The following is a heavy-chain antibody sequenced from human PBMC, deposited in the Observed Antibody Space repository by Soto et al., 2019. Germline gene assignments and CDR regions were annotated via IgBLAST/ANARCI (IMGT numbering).Heavy chain of an antibody. CDR2: IIPILGIA. CDR3: ARDLTGDSGEAFDI. CDR1: GGTFSSYT. Sequence: AYVKVSCKASGGTFSSYTISWVRQAPGQGLEWMGRIIPILGIANYAQKFQGRVTITADKSTSTAYMELSSLRSEDTAVYYCARDLTGDSGEAFDIWGQGTMVTVSS. D-gene: IGHD7-27*01. J-gene: IGHJ3*02. V-gene: IGHV1-69*04.